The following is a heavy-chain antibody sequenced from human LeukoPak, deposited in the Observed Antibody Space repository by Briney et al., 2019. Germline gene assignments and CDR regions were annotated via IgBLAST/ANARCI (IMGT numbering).Heavy chain of an antibody. D-gene: IGHD1-26*01. CDR1: GYTFTGYY. J-gene: IGHJ6*03. V-gene: IGHV1-2*06. Sequence: ASVKVSCKASGYTFTGYYMHWVRQAPGQGLEWMGRINPNSGGTNYAQKFQGRVTMTRDTSISTAYMELSRLRCADTAVYSCALSGSYYGYYYMDVWGKGTTVTVSS. CDR2: INPNSGGT. CDR3: ALSGSYYGYYYMDV.